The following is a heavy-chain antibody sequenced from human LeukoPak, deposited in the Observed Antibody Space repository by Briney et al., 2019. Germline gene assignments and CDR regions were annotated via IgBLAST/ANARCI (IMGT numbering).Heavy chain of an antibody. CDR1: SVSLTNYY. V-gene: IGHV4-59*03. CDR3: ATNGYYCMDV. CDR2: IFFSGTT. D-gene: IGHD2-8*01. J-gene: IGHJ6*03. Sequence: PSETLSLTCTVSSVSLTNYYWSWIRQPPGKGLEWIGYIFFSGTTNYNPSLKSRVTISVDTSKNQFSLKMTSVTAADTAVYYCATNGYYCMDVWGKGTTVTVSS.